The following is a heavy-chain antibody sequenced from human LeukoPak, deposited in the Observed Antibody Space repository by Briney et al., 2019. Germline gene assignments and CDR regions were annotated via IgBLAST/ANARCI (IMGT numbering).Heavy chain of an antibody. J-gene: IGHJ3*02. CDR2: IYTSGST. V-gene: IGHV4-4*07. Sequence: SETLSLTYTVSGGSISSYYWSWIRQPAGKGLEWIGRIYTSGSTNYNPSLKSRVTMSVDTSKNQFSLKLSSVTAADTAVYYCARAVRYGDYGANDAFDIWGQGTMVTVSS. CDR1: GGSISSYY. CDR3: ARAVRYGDYGANDAFDI. D-gene: IGHD4-17*01.